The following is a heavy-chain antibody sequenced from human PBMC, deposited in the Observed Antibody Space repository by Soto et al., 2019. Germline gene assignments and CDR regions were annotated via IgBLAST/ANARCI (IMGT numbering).Heavy chain of an antibody. D-gene: IGHD2-21*02. CDR3: ARDRTATTYYYGMDV. CDR1: GFTFSSYS. J-gene: IGHJ6*02. CDR2: ISSSSSYI. Sequence: EVQLVESGGGLVKPGGSLRLSCAASGFTFSSYSMNWVRQAPGKGLEWVSSISSSSSYIYYADPVKGRFTISRDNAKNSLYLQMNSLRAEDTAVYYCARDRTATTYYYGMDVWGQGTTVTVSS. V-gene: IGHV3-21*01.